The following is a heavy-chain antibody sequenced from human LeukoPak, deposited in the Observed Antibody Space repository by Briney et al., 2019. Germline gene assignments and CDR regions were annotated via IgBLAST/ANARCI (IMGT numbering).Heavy chain of an antibody. D-gene: IGHD3-3*01. Sequence: GASVKVSCKASGYTFTGYYMHWVRQAPGQGLEWMGWINPNSGGTNYAQKFQGRVTMTRDTSISTAYMELSRLRSDDTAVYYCARDEADLRFLEWLLYTFNIWGQGTMVTVSS. V-gene: IGHV1-2*02. CDR2: INPNSGGT. CDR1: GYTFTGYY. CDR3: ARDEADLRFLEWLLYTFNI. J-gene: IGHJ3*02.